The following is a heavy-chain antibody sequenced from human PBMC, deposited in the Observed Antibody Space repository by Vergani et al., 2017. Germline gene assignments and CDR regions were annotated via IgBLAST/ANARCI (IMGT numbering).Heavy chain of an antibody. V-gene: IGHV5-10-1*03. CDR3: ARVGWSYYDSSVYYYAPGGWFDP. Sequence: EVQLVQSGAEVKKPGESLRISCKGSGYSFTSYWISWVRQMPGKGLEWMGRIDPSDSYTNYSPSFQGHVTISADKSISTAYLQWSSLKASDTAMYYCARVGWSYYDSSVYYYAPGGWFDPWGQGTLVTVSS. D-gene: IGHD3-22*01. CDR2: IDPSDSYT. J-gene: IGHJ5*02. CDR1: GYSFTSYW.